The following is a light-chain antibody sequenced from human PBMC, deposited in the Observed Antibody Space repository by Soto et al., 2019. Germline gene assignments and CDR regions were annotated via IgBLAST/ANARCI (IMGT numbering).Light chain of an antibody. Sequence: EIVLTQSPGTLSLSPGERDTLSSRASQSISSNYLAWYQQKPGQAPRLLIYDASSRATGIPDRFSGSGSGTDFTLTISRLEPEDFAVYYCQQYGSSPRTFGGGTKVEMK. CDR3: QQYGSSPRT. CDR2: DAS. CDR1: QSISSNY. V-gene: IGKV3-20*01. J-gene: IGKJ4*01.